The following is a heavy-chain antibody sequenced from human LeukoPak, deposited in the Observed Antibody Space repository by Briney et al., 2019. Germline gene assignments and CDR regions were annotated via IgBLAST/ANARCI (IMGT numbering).Heavy chain of an antibody. CDR3: TRVGYIDEGIDY. Sequence: SGESLRLSWAASGCTFSSHSMNWVREAPGKGLEWVANIKQDGSKKSYVDSVKGRFTISRDNAKNSLYLQMNSLRAEDTAIYYCTRVGYIDEGIDYWGQGTLVTVSS. J-gene: IGHJ4*02. CDR1: GCTFSSHS. V-gene: IGHV3-7*04. D-gene: IGHD5-24*01. CDR2: IKQDGSKK.